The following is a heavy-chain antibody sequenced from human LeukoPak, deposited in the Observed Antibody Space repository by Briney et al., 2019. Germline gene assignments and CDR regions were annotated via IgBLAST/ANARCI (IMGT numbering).Heavy chain of an antibody. CDR2: IKEDGSEK. V-gene: IGHV3-7*01. Sequence: GGSLRLSCAASGFTFSSCWMSWVRQAPGKGLEWVANIKEDGSEKYYVDSVKGRFTISRDTAKNSLYLQMNSLRAEDTAVYYCAKDRLPEYYYSSSWYYFDYWGQGTLVTVSS. CDR3: AKDRLPEYYYSSSWYYFDY. D-gene: IGHD6-13*01. J-gene: IGHJ4*02. CDR1: GFTFSSCW.